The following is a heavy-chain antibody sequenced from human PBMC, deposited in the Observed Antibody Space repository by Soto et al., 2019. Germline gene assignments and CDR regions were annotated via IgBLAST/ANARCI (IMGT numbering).Heavy chain of an antibody. CDR1: GGSISSGDYY. V-gene: IGHV4-30-4*01. CDR3: ARAGEYEWAAIAA. CDR2: IYYSGST. D-gene: IGHD1-26*01. Sequence: PSETLSLTCTVSGGSISSGDYYWSWIRQPPGKGLEWIGYIYYSGSTYYNPSLKSRVTISVDTSKNQFSLKLSSVTAADTAVYYCARAGEYEWAAIAAWGQGSLVTVSS. J-gene: IGHJ4*02.